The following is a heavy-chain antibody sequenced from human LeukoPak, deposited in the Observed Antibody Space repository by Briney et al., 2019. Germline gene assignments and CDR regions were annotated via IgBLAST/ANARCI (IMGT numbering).Heavy chain of an antibody. D-gene: IGHD2-2*01. CDR1: GFTFSNAW. J-gene: IGHJ6*03. CDR2: IESKTDGGTT. Sequence: GGSLRLSCAASGFTFSNAWMSWVRQASGKGLEWVGRIESKTDGGTTDHAAPVKGRFTISRDDSKNTLYLQMNSLKTEDTAVYYCATLVPGVRYYSYMDVWGKGTTVTVSS. V-gene: IGHV3-15*04. CDR3: ATLVPGVRYYSYMDV.